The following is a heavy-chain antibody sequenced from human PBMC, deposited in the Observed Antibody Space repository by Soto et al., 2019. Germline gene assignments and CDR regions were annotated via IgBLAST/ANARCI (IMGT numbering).Heavy chain of an antibody. CDR2: IDSDGSGT. D-gene: IGHD3-22*01. Sequence: GGSLRLSCAASGFYFSNFWMYWVRQAPGKGLVWVSRIDSDGSGTTHAESVKGRLTISRDNAKNMVYLQMNSLRAEDTAVYYCANTLGFFDSSGYVDYWGQGT. J-gene: IGHJ4*02. CDR1: GFYFSNFW. V-gene: IGHV3-74*01. CDR3: ANTLGFFDSSGYVDY.